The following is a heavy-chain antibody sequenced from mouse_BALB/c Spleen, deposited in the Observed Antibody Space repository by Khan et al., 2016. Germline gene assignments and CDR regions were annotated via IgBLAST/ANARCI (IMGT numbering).Heavy chain of an antibody. J-gene: IGHJ4*01. D-gene: IGHD1-1*01. Sequence: VQLKESGPGLVKPSQSLSLTCTVTGYSITSDYAWNWIRQFPGNKLEWMGYITYSGNTRFNPSLKSRISITRDTSKNQFFLQLNSVTTEDTGTYYCARWIRNTMDYWGQGTSVTVSS. CDR2: ITYSGNT. V-gene: IGHV3-2*02. CDR1: GYSITSDYA. CDR3: ARWIRNTMDY.